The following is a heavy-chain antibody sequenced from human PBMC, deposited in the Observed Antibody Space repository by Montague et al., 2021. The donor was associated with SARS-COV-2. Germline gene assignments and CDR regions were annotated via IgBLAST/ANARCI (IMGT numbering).Heavy chain of an antibody. CDR2: IYRGVSP. V-gene: IGHV4-61*02. CDR3: TRDPVTGTTESNYNYYGMDV. D-gene: IGHD1-1*01. Sequence: TLSLTCSVSGDSLSSWSYYWSWIRPPAGKGLKWIGRIYRGVSPNYNPSLKIRVTISGDMSKNQFSLNVSSVTAADTAVYYCTRDPVTGTTESNYNYYGMDVWGRGTTVTVSS. CDR1: GDSLSSWSYY. J-gene: IGHJ6*02.